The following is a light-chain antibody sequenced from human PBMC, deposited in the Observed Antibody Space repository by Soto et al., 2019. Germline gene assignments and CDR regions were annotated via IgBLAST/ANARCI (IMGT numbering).Light chain of an antibody. CDR1: SSNIGAGYD. V-gene: IGLV1-40*01. CDR3: HPYTSRLRAGV. CDR2: GNS. Sequence: QSVLTQPPSVSGAPGQRVTISCTGSSSNIGAGYDVHWYQQLPGTAPKLLIYGNSNRPSGVPDRFSGSKSGTSASLAITGLRAEDEADDSCHPYTSRLRAGVLGEGTK. J-gene: IGLJ3*02.